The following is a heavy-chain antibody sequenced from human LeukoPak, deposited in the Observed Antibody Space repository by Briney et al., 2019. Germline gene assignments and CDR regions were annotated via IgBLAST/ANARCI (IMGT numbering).Heavy chain of an antibody. Sequence: GGSLRLSCAASGFTFSSYGMHWARQAPGKGLEWVTFIRYDGSDKYYADSVKGRFTMSRDNSKNTLYLQMNTLRAEDTAVYYCAKAVGAMGTHSSTFDYWGQGTLVTVSS. CDR3: AKAVGAMGTHSSTFDY. V-gene: IGHV3-30*02. CDR2: IRYDGSDK. J-gene: IGHJ4*02. D-gene: IGHD1-26*01. CDR1: GFTFSSYG.